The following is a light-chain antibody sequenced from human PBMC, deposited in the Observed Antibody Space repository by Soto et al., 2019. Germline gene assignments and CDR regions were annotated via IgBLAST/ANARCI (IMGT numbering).Light chain of an antibody. V-gene: IGKV3-15*01. CDR1: ENIYTN. CDR3: QQYNDWWT. J-gene: IGKJ1*01. CDR2: GAS. Sequence: EILMTQAPCTLSVSTVERATLSCRASENIYTNLAWYQQKPGQAPRLLFYGASTRATGLPARFSGTGSGTEFTLTISSLQSEDFAVYYCQQYNDWWTFGQGTKVDIK.